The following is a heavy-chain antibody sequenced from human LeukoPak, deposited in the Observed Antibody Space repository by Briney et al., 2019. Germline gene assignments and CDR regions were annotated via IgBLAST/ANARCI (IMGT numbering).Heavy chain of an antibody. Sequence: ASVKVSCKASGYTFTGYYMDWVRQAPGQGLEWMGWINPNSGGTNYAQKFQVRGTMTRDTSISTAYMELSRLRSDDTAVYYCARSAESSSWVEFDYWGQGTLVTVSS. V-gene: IGHV1-2*02. CDR3: ARSAESSSWVEFDY. J-gene: IGHJ4*02. D-gene: IGHD6-13*01. CDR1: GYTFTGYY. CDR2: INPNSGGT.